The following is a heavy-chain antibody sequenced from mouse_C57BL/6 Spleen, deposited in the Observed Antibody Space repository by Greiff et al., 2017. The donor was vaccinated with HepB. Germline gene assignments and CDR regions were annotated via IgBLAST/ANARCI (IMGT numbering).Heavy chain of an antibody. CDR3: ARHITTVVATDFDV. V-gene: IGHV5-6*01. CDR1: GFTFSSYG. J-gene: IGHJ1*03. Sequence: EVMLVESGGDLVKPGGSLKLSCAASGFTFSSYGMSWVRQTPDKRLEWVATISSGGSYTYYPDSVKGRFTISRDNAKNTLYLQMSSLKSEDTAMYYCARHITTVVATDFDVWGTGTTVTVSS. CDR2: ISSGGSYT. D-gene: IGHD1-1*01.